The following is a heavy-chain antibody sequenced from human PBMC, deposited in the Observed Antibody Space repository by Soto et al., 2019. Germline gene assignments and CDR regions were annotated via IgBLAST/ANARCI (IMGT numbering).Heavy chain of an antibody. V-gene: IGHV1-46*01. CDR3: ARGSGYYYWDDY. D-gene: IGHD3-22*01. J-gene: IGHJ4*02. CDR2: INPYGGAA. Sequence: ASVKVSCKASGYTFTSTWMHWVRQAPGQGLEWMGMINPYGGAATYAEKFQGRVTITRDTSASTAYMELSSLRSEDTAVYYCARGSGYYYWDDYWGQGTLVTVSS. CDR1: GYTFTSTW.